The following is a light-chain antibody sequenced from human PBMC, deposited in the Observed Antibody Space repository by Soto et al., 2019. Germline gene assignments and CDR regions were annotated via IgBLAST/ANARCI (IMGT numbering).Light chain of an antibody. V-gene: IGKV1-16*01. Sequence: DIQMTQSPSSLSASVGDRVTITCRASRGISLHLAWFQLKPGKAPRSLIYAASSLQRGVPSRFSGSESGTEFTLAINNLQPEDFATYFCQQYETYPYTFGRGTNLEIK. CDR2: AAS. CDR1: RGISLH. J-gene: IGKJ2*01. CDR3: QQYETYPYT.